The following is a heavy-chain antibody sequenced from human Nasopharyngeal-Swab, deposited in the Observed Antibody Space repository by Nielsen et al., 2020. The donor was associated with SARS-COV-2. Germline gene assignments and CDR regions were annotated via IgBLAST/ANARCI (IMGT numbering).Heavy chain of an antibody. CDR1: GGSISSYY. D-gene: IGHD2-21*02. CDR3: AGGFGDCDY. J-gene: IGHJ4*02. V-gene: IGHV4-59*01. CDR2: IYYSGST. Sequence: SETLSLTCTVSGGSISSYYWSWIRQPPGKGLEWIGYIYYSGSTNYNPSLKSRVTISVDTSKNQFSLKLSSVTAADTAVYYCAGGFGDCDYWGQGTLVTVSS.